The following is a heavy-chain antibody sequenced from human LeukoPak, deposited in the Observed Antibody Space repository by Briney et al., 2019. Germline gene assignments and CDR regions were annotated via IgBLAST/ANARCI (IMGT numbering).Heavy chain of an antibody. CDR2: ISSSSSTI. J-gene: IGHJ6*03. V-gene: IGHV3-48*04. Sequence: PGGSLRLSCAASGFTFSGYAMHWVRQAPGKGLEWVSYISSSSSTIYYADSVKGRFTISRDNAKNSLYLQMNSLRAEDTAVYYCASLLTIAARPRYMDVWGKGTTVTVSS. CDR3: ASLLTIAARPRYMDV. D-gene: IGHD6-6*01. CDR1: GFTFSGYA.